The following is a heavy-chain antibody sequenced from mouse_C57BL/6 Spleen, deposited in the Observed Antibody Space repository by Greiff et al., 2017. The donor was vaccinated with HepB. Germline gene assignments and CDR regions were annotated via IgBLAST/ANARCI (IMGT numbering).Heavy chain of an antibody. D-gene: IGHD1-1*01. CDR1: GFTFTDYY. V-gene: IGHV7-3*01. Sequence: EVKVEESGGGLVQPGGSLSLSCAASGFTFTDYYMSWVRQPPGKALEWLGFIRNKANGYTTEYSASVKGRFTISRDNSQSILYLQMNALRAEDSATYYCARYNYYGGAMDYWGQGTSVTVSS. CDR3: ARYNYYGGAMDY. J-gene: IGHJ4*01. CDR2: IRNKANGYTT.